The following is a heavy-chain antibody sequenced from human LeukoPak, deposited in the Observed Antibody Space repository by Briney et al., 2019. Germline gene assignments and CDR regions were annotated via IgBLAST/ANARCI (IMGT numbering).Heavy chain of an antibody. CDR1: GFTFSGSG. D-gene: IGHD3/OR15-3a*01. V-gene: IGHV3-30*02. Sequence: GGSLRLSCAASGFTFSGSGMHWVRRAPGKWLEWVTFIRYDGSNKYYTDSVKGRFTISRDNSKNTLYLQMDSLRAEDTAVYYCARDYDFWSGYYSPTRGYFGYWGQGTLVTVSS. CDR3: ARDYDFWSGYYSPTRGYFGY. J-gene: IGHJ4*02. CDR2: IRYDGSNK.